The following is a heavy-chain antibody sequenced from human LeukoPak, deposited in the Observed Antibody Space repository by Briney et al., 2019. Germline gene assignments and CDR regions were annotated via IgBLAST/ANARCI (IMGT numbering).Heavy chain of an antibody. CDR3: ASVDP. J-gene: IGHJ5*02. V-gene: IGHV4-39*07. Sequence: SETLSLTCTVSGGSISSSSYYWGWIRQPPGKGLEWIGSIYYSGSTYYNPSLKSRVTISVDTSKDQFSLKLSSVTAADTAVYYCASVDPWGQGTLVTVSS. CDR1: GGSISSSSYY. CDR2: IYYSGST.